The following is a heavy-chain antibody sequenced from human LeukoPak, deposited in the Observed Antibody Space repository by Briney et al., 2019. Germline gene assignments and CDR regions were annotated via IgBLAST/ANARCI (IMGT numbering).Heavy chain of an antibody. CDR3: AREATHSFDY. J-gene: IGHJ4*02. V-gene: IGHV3-30-3*01. Sequence: GGSLRLSCAASGFTFSSYAMHWVRQAPGKGLGWVAVISYDGSNKYYADSVKGRFTISRDNSKNTLYLQMNSLRAEDTAVYYCAREATHSFDYWGQGSLVTVSS. CDR1: GFTFSSYA. CDR2: ISYDGSNK.